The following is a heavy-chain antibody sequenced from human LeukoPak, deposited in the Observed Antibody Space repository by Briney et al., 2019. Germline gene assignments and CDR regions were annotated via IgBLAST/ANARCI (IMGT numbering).Heavy chain of an antibody. D-gene: IGHD2-21*02. J-gene: IGHJ5*02. V-gene: IGHV1-18*01. Sequence: GASVKVSCKASGYTFTSHGLGWARQAPGQGLEWMGWISAYNGNTNYAQKLQGRVTMTTDTSTSTAYMELRSLRSDDTAVYYCARDPYCGGDCYSENWFDPWGQGTLVTVSS. CDR3: ARDPYCGGDCYSENWFDP. CDR1: GYTFTSHG. CDR2: ISAYNGNT.